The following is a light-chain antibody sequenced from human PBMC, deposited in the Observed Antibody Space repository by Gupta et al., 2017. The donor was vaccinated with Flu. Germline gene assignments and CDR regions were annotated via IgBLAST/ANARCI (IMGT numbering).Light chain of an antibody. CDR3: AAWDDSLNGHYV. Sequence: VTISCSGSSSNIGSTTVNWYQQFPGTAPKLLLYGNNQRPSGVPDRFSGSKSGTSASLAISGLQSEDEADYYCAAWDDSLNGHYVFGTGTKV. CDR2: GNN. V-gene: IGLV1-44*01. J-gene: IGLJ1*01. CDR1: SSNIGSTT.